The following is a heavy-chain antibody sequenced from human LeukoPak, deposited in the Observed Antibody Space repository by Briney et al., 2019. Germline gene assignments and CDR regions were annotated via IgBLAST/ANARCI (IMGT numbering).Heavy chain of an antibody. CDR2: IWYGGSNK. CDR1: GFTFSSYG. CDR3: AKGFDY. V-gene: IGHV3-33*08. J-gene: IGHJ4*02. Sequence: GGSLRLSCAASGFTFSSYGMHWVRQAPGKGLEWVAVIWYGGSNKYYADSVKGRFTISRDNSKNTLYLQMNSLRAEDTAVYYCAKGFDYWGQGTLVTVSS.